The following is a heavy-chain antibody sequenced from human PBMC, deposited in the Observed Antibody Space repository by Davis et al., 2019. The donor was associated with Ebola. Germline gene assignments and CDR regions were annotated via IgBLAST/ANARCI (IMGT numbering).Heavy chain of an antibody. CDR3: ATASGADLRFLEWLFLDY. CDR1: GYTLTELS. CDR2: FDPEDGET. J-gene: IGHJ4*02. D-gene: IGHD3-3*01. Sequence: ASVKVSCKVSGYTLTELSMHWVRQAPGKGLEWMGGFDPEDGETIYAQKFQGRVTMTEDTSTDTAYMELSSLRSEDTAVYYCATASGADLRFLEWLFLDYWGQGTLVTVSS. V-gene: IGHV1-24*01.